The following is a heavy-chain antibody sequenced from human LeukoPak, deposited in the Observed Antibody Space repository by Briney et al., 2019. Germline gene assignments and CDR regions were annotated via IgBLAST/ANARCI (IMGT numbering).Heavy chain of an antibody. D-gene: IGHD4-17*01. CDR2: ITGSGGTT. Sequence: GGSLRLSCAASGFTFSSYWMSWVRQAPGRGLEWVSSITGSGGTTYYADSVKGRFSLSRDNTKNTLYLQMNSLRVGDTAVYYCARDPNGDYVGAFDMWGQGTMVTVSS. V-gene: IGHV3-23*01. CDR3: ARDPNGDYVGAFDM. CDR1: GFTFSSYW. J-gene: IGHJ3*02.